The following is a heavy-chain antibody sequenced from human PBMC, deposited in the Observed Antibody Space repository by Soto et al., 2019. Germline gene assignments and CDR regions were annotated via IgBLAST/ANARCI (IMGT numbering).Heavy chain of an antibody. J-gene: IGHJ3*01. CDR1: GGTFSTYT. V-gene: IGHV1-69*11. D-gene: IGHD1-26*01. Sequence: QVQLVQSGAEVRKPGSSVKVSCKASGGTFSTYTIYWVRQAPGQGLEWMGRIIPLLGTAKYGKNFQGRVTNTAEESASTVYTEVRTLRFCDTGVFYCAGPRDNCAGGGFDVWGQGTTVTVSA. CDR3: AGPRDNCAGGGFDV. CDR2: IIPLLGTA.